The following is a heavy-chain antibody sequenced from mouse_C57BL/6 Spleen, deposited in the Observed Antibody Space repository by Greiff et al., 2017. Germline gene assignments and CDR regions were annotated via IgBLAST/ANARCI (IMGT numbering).Heavy chain of an antibody. Sequence: VQLQQSGAELVRPGASVKLSCKASGYTFTDYYINWVKQRPGQGLEWIARIYPGSGNTYYNEKFKGKATLTAEKSSSTAYMQLSSLTSEDSAVYFCARLGGSRYYAMDYWGQGTSVTVSS. CDR3: ARLGGSRYYAMDY. CDR2: IYPGSGNT. J-gene: IGHJ4*01. D-gene: IGHD1-1*02. V-gene: IGHV1-76*01. CDR1: GYTFTDYY.